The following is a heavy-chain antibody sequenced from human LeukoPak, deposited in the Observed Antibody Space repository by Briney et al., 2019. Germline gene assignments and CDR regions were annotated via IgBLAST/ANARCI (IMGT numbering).Heavy chain of an antibody. CDR2: IYWNDDK. D-gene: IGHD3-16*02. CDR1: GSSLSTSGVG. CDR3: AQYYDYVWGSYRHQNYFDY. V-gene: IGHV2-5*01. Sequence: SGPTLVNPTQTLTLTCTFSGSSLSTSGVGVGWIRQPPGKALEWLALIYWNDDKRYSPSLKSRLTITKDTSKNQVVLTMTNMDPVDTATYYCAQYYDYVWGSYRHQNYFDYWGQGTLVTVSS. J-gene: IGHJ4*02.